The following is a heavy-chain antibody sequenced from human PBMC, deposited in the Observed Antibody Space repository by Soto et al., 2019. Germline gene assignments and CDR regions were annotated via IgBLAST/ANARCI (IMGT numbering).Heavy chain of an antibody. CDR2: MYPGDSDT. CDR1: GYSFTSYW. Sequence: GESLKISCKGSGYSFTSYWIGWVRQMPGKDLQWMGIMYPGDSDTKYSPSFQGQVTIAADKSISTAYPQWSSLKAPDTAMYYCARPTHCVIDYWGQGTLVTVSS. J-gene: IGHJ4*02. CDR3: ARPTHCVIDY. V-gene: IGHV5-51*01. D-gene: IGHD1-1*01.